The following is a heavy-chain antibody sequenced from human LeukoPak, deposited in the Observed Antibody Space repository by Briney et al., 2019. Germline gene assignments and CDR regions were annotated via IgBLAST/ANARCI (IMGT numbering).Heavy chain of an antibody. J-gene: IGHJ3*02. V-gene: IGHV1-18*01. CDR3: AGYSYGYDAFDI. Sequence: ASVKVSCKASGYTLTNNGITWVRQAPRQGLEWMGWISAYTGNANYAQKLQGRVTMTTDTSTSTAYMELRSLRSDDTAVYYCAGYSYGYDAFDIWGQGTMVTVSS. D-gene: IGHD5-18*01. CDR2: ISAYTGNA. CDR1: GYTLTNNG.